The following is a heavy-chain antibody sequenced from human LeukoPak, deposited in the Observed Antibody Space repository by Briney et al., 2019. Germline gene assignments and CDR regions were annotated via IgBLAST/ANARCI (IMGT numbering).Heavy chain of an antibody. J-gene: IGHJ5*02. Sequence: TSETLSLTCTVSGGSISSYYWSWIRQPPGKGLEWIGYIYTSGSTNCNPSLKSRATISVDTSKNQFSLKLSSVTAADTAVYYCARVKKPYYDILTGGWFDPWGQGTLVTVSS. CDR2: IYTSGST. CDR3: ARVKKPYYDILTGGWFDP. D-gene: IGHD3-9*01. V-gene: IGHV4-4*09. CDR1: GGSISSYY.